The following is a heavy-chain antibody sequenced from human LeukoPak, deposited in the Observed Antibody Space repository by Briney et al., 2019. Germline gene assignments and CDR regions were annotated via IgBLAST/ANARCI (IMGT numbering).Heavy chain of an antibody. D-gene: IGHD2-15*01. CDR2: IYSSGST. CDR1: GGTISSYY. V-gene: IGHV4-4*07. CDR3: ARAYCSGSSRYSGFAY. Sequence: PSETLSLKCTVSGGTISSYYWSWIRQPAGKGLDWIGRIYSSGSTNYNPSLKSRVTMSVDTSKNQFSLKLSSVTAADTAVYYCARAYCSGSSRYSGFAYWGQRTRVSVSS. J-gene: IGHJ4*02.